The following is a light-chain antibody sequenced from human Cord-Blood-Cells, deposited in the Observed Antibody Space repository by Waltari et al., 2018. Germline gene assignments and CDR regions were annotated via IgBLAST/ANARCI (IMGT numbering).Light chain of an antibody. CDR2: DVS. CDR3: SSYTSSSTWV. CDR1: RGAEGAYHS. J-gene: IGLJ3*02. V-gene: IGLV2-14*03. Sequence: SALTQPASVAGSPGQSILISCAGDRGAEGAYHSGCGYPHHPGKAPKLTIYDVSNRPSGLSNRFSGSKSGNPAALTISGLQAEDEADYSCSSYTSSSTWVFGGGTKLTVL.